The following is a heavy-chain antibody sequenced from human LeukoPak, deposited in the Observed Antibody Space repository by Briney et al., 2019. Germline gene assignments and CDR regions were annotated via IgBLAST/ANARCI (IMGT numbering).Heavy chain of an antibody. D-gene: IGHD3-3*01. Sequence: GGSLRLSCAASGLTFSGYWMHWVRQAPGKGLVWVSRINSDGRSTTYADSVKGRFTVSRDNAKNTLYLQVNSLRAEDTAVYYCARGGGYYNFWSGDYYHYYYYMDVWGKGTTVTVSS. J-gene: IGHJ6*03. CDR3: ARGGGYYNFWSGDYYHYYYYMDV. CDR2: INSDGRST. V-gene: IGHV3-74*01. CDR1: GLTFSGYW.